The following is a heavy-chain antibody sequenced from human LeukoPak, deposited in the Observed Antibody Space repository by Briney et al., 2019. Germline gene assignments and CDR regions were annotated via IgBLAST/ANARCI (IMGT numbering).Heavy chain of an antibody. CDR2: IYYSGST. CDR1: GGSISSYS. J-gene: IGHJ4*02. D-gene: IGHD3-10*02. CDR3: ARSDTYYVKPFDY. V-gene: IGHV4-59*01. Sequence: SETLSLTCTVCGGSISSYSWSWIRQPPGKRLEWIGYIYYSGSTNYNPSLKSRVTISVDTSKNQFSLKLSSVTAADTAVYYCARSDTYYVKPFDYWGQGTLVTVSS.